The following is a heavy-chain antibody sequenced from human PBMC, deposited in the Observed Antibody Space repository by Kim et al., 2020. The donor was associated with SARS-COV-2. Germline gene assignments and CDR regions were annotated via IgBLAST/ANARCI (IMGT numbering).Heavy chain of an antibody. J-gene: IGHJ6*02. V-gene: IGHV3-49*03. Sequence: GGSLRLSCTASGFTFGDYTMSWFRQAPGKGLEWVGFIRSKAYGATTEYAASVKDRFIISRDDSKRVAYLQMNSLKTEDTGVYFCTREVASAFYVMDVLGQGTTVTVSS. CDR2: IRSKAYGATT. CDR3: TREVASAFYVMDV. CDR1: GFTFGDYT. D-gene: IGHD5-12*01.